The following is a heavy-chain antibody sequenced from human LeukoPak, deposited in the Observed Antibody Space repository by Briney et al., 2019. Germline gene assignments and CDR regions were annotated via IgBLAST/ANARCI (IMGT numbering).Heavy chain of an antibody. Sequence: PGGSLRLSCAASGFTLNTYAMSWVRQAPRKGLEWVSAISGRGDSTYYTDSVKGRFTISRDNSKNTLYLQMNSLRAEDTAVYYCAKDRVAATGIGELEHWGQGTLVTVSS. J-gene: IGHJ1*01. CDR1: GFTLNTYA. V-gene: IGHV3-23*01. D-gene: IGHD6-13*01. CDR2: ISGRGDST. CDR3: AKDRVAATGIGELEH.